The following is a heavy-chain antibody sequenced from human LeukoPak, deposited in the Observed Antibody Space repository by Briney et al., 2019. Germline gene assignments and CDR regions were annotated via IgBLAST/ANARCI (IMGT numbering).Heavy chain of an antibody. J-gene: IGHJ4*02. CDR1: GGTFSSYA. CDR3: ARERYYYDSSGSIVPQSVDY. Sequence: SVKVSCKASGGTFSSYAISWVRQAPGQGLEWMGGIIPIFGTANYAQKFQGRITITADESTSTAYMELSSLRSEDTAVYYCARERYYYDSSGSIVPQSVDYWGQGTLVTVSS. D-gene: IGHD3-22*01. CDR2: IIPIFGTA. V-gene: IGHV1-69*01.